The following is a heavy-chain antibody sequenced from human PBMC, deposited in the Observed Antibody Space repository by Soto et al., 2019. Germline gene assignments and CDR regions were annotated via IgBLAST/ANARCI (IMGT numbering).Heavy chain of an antibody. J-gene: IGHJ4*02. Sequence: GGSLRLSCAASGFTVISNYMSWVRQAPGKGLEWVSVIYSGGSTYYAGSVKGRFTISRDNSKNSLYLQMNSLRAEDTAVYYCARGRLISLYYFDYWGQGTLVTVSS. CDR3: ARGRLISLYYFDY. V-gene: IGHV3-53*01. CDR1: GFTVISNY. CDR2: IYSGGST. D-gene: IGHD2-15*01.